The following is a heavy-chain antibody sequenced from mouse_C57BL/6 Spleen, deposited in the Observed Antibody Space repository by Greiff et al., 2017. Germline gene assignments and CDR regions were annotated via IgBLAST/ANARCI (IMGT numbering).Heavy chain of an antibody. Sequence: DVMLVESDGGLVQPGGSLKLSCAASGFTFSDYTIYWVRQTPEKRLEWVAYISNSGGSTKYPDTVKGRFTFSRDKAKSTVYLQMSSLTSEDTAVYYCAGNGGGCYFDYWGQGTTLTVSS. CDR1: GFTFSDYT. CDR3: AGNGGGCYFDY. CDR2: ISNSGGST. V-gene: IGHV5-12*01. J-gene: IGHJ2*01.